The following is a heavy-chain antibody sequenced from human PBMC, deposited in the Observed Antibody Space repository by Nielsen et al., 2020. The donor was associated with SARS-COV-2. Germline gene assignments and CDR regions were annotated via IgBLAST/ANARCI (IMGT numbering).Heavy chain of an antibody. CDR3: AKDGEYYFDY. CDR1: GFTFSIYG. D-gene: IGHD3-10*01. J-gene: IGHJ4*02. V-gene: IGHV3-30*18. Sequence: GGSLRLSCAASGFTFSIYGMHWVRQAPGEGLEWVAVISYDGSNKYYADSVKGRFTISRDNSKNTLYLQMNSLRAEDTAVYYCAKDGEYYFDYWGQGTLVTVSS. CDR2: ISYDGSNK.